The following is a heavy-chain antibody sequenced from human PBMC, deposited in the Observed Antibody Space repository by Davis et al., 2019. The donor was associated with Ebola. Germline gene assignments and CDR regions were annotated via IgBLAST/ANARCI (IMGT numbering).Heavy chain of an antibody. J-gene: IGHJ4*02. CDR3: ARDFDGGNYYFDY. CDR2: IIPIFDTP. CDR1: GGSFSSHP. V-gene: IGHV1-69*13. Sequence: SVKVSCRTSGGSFSSHPISWVRQAPRQGLEWMGGIIPIFDTPHYAQKFQGRITITADASPSTAYMELSSLRSEDTATYFCARDFDGGNYYFDYWGPGTPVTVSS. D-gene: IGHD3-9*01.